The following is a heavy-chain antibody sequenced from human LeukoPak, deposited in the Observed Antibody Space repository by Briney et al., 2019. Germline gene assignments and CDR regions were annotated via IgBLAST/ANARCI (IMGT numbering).Heavy chain of an antibody. CDR3: TKTGSSYYLDY. D-gene: IGHD6-13*01. CDR2: ITWNSGSI. V-gene: IGHV3-9*01. CDR1: GFTFSSYA. Sequence: GGSLRLSCAASGFTFSSYAMSWVRQAPGKGLEWVSGITWNSGSIGYADSVKGRFTISRDNAKNSLYLQMNSLRVEDTALYYCTKTGSSYYLDYWGQGTLVTVSS. J-gene: IGHJ4*02.